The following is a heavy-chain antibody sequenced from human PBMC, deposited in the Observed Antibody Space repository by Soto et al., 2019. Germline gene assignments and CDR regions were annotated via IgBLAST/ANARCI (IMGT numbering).Heavy chain of an antibody. J-gene: IGHJ5*02. Sequence: PSETLSLTCAVSGVSISSGVYSWSWIRQPPGKGLEWIGYIYHSGSTYYNPSLKSRVTISVDRSKNQLSLRLSSVTAADTAVYYCARGVGSGSYYNQYNWFDPWGQGTLVTVSS. V-gene: IGHV4-30-2*01. D-gene: IGHD3-10*01. CDR2: IYHSGST. CDR1: GVSISSGVYS. CDR3: ARGVGSGSYYNQYNWFDP.